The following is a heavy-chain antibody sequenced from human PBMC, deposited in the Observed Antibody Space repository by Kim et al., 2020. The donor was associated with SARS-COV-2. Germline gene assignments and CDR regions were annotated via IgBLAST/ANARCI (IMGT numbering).Heavy chain of an antibody. CDR2: IYTSGST. D-gene: IGHD5-12*01. V-gene: IGHV4-61*02. CDR1: GGSISSGSYY. CDR3: ARAGVLREWLRLDYYGMDV. J-gene: IGHJ6*02. Sequence: SETLSLTCTVSGGSISSGSYYWSWIRQPAGKGLEWIGRIYTSGSTNYNPSLKSRVTISVDTSKNQFSLKLSSVTAADTAVYYCARAGVLREWLRLDYYGMDVWGQGTTVTVSS.